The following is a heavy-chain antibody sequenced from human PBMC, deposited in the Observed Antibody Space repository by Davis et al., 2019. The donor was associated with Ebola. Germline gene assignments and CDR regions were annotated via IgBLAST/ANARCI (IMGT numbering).Heavy chain of an antibody. J-gene: IGHJ5*02. Sequence: ASAKVFCKASGYIFTYNGVSWPRQAPGQGLEWMRWTSVIDGNTYDAQKFQVRVTMTADTSTSTIYMELRSLTSDDTAIYYCVRHYDTTYWNDPWGQGTLVTVSS. V-gene: IGHV1-18*01. CDR3: VRHYDTTYWNDP. CDR2: TSVIDGNT. CDR1: GYIFTYNG. D-gene: IGHD3-9*01.